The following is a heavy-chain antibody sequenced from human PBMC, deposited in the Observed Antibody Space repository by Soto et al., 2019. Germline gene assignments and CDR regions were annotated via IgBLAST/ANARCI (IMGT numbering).Heavy chain of an antibody. J-gene: IGHJ6*02. D-gene: IGHD3-10*01. Sequence: QVQLVQSGAEVKKPGSSVKVSCKASGGTFSSYAISWVRQAPGQGLEWMGGIIPIFGTANYAQKFQGRVTITADKSTSKAYMELSSLRSEDTAVYYCARAVRVVRGVHYYYYGMDVWGQGTTVTVSS. CDR2: IIPIFGTA. V-gene: IGHV1-69*06. CDR1: GGTFSSYA. CDR3: ARAVRVVRGVHYYYYGMDV.